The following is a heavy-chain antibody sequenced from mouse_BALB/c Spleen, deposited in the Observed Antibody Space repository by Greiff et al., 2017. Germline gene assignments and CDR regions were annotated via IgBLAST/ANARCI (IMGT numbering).Heavy chain of an antibody. Sequence: EVHLVESGGGLVQPGGSRKLSCAASGFTFSSFGMHWVRQAPEKGLEWVAYISSGSSTIYYADTVKGRFTISRDNPKNTLFLQMTSLRSEDTAMYYCARGTYGSSYDYAMDYWGQGTSVTVSS. CDR2: ISSGSSTI. CDR3: ARGTYGSSYDYAMDY. V-gene: IGHV5-17*02. CDR1: GFTFSSFG. D-gene: IGHD1-1*01. J-gene: IGHJ4*01.